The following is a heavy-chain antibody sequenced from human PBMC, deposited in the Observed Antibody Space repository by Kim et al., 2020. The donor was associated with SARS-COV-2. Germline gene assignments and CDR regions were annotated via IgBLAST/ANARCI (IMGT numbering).Heavy chain of an antibody. Sequence: SETLSLTCTVSGVSISSGGYYWSWIRQHPGKGPEWIGYIYYSGSTYYNPSLKSRVTISVDTSKNQFSLKLSSVTAAVPAVYYCASLTFRRASNWFDPWGQGTLVSVSS. V-gene: IGHV4-31*03. CDR1: GVSISSGGYY. J-gene: IGHJ5*02. CDR2: IYYSGST. CDR3: ASLTFRRASNWFDP.